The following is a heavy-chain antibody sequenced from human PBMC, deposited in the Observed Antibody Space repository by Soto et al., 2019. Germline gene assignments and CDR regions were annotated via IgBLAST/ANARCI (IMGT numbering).Heavy chain of an antibody. J-gene: IGHJ4*02. D-gene: IGHD3-3*01. CDR3: TTGGPDYDFWSGYGIDY. CDR2: IKSKSDGGTT. CDR1: GFTFSNAW. V-gene: IGHV3-15*01. Sequence: EVQLVESGGGLVKPGGSLRLSCAASGFTFSNAWMSWVRQAPGKGLEWVGGIKSKSDGGTTDYAAPVKGRFTISRDDSKNTLYLQMNSLKTEDTAVYYCTTGGPDYDFWSGYGIDYWGQGTLVTVSS.